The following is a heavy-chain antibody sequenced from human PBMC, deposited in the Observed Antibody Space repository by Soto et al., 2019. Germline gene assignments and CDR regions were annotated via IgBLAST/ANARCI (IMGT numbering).Heavy chain of an antibody. CDR3: VRGMVATNDAFDI. CDR2: INPNSGGT. V-gene: IGHV1-2*04. Sequence: ASVKVSCKASGYTFTGYYMHWVRQAPGQGLEWMGWINPNSGGTNYAQKFQGWVTMTRDTSISTAYMELSRLRSDDTAVYYCVRGMVATNDAFDIWGQGTMVTVSS. J-gene: IGHJ3*02. D-gene: IGHD5-12*01. CDR1: GYTFTGYY.